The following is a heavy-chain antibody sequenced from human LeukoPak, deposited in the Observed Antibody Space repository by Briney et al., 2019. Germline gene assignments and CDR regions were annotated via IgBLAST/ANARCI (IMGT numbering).Heavy chain of an antibody. V-gene: IGHV3-23*01. D-gene: IGHD3-3*01. CDR1: GFTYSSYA. Sequence: GGSLRLSCAASGFTYSSYAMSWVRQAPGAGLEWVSGISGSGGSTYSADSVKGRFTISRDNSKSTLYLQMNNLRAEDTAVYYCARDRVLRYFDYWGQGTLVTVSS. CDR3: ARDRVLRYFDY. J-gene: IGHJ4*02. CDR2: ISGSGGST.